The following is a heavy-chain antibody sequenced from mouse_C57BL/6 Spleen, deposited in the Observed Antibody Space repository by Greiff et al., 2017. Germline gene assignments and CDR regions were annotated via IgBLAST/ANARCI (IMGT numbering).Heavy chain of an antibody. V-gene: IGHV1-39*01. CDR2: INPNYGTT. CDR3: AREMRQLRDYYAMDY. D-gene: IGHD3-3*01. Sequence: VHVKQSGPELVKPGASVKISCKASGYSFTDYNMNWVKQSNGKSLEWIGVINPNYGTTSYNQKFKGKATLTVDQSSSTAYMQLNSLTSEDSAVYYCAREMRQLRDYYAMDYWGQGTSVTVSS. CDR1: GYSFTDYN. J-gene: IGHJ4*01.